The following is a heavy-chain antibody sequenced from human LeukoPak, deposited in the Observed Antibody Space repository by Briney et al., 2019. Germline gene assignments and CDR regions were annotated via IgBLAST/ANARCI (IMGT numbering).Heavy chain of an antibody. CDR3: AKDLSGYNYFDY. V-gene: IGHV3-30*02. Sequence: GGSLRLSCAASGFTFDNYGTHWVRQAPGKGLEWVAFIRYDGSNKYYADSVKGRFTISRDNSKNTLYLQMNSLRAEDTAVYYCAKDLSGYNYFDYWGQGTLVTVSS. J-gene: IGHJ4*02. CDR1: GFTFDNYG. CDR2: IRYDGSNK. D-gene: IGHD5-24*01.